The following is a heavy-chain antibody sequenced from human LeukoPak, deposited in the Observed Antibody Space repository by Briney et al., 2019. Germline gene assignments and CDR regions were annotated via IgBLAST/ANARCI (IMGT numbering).Heavy chain of an antibody. D-gene: IGHD1-1*01. CDR2: IAADNRKT. J-gene: IGHJ4*02. CDR1: GYTLSNNG. Sequence: VASVKVSCKASGYTLSNNGITWVRQAPGQGLEWTGWIAADNRKTYYAQNLQDRVTMTTDSSTNTAYMDLRSLRSDDTAVYYCVRVYWNGGRAFDYWGQGTLVTVSS. CDR3: VRVYWNGGRAFDY. V-gene: IGHV1-18*01.